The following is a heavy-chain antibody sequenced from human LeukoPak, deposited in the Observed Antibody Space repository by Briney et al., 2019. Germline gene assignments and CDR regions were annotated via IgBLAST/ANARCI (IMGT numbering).Heavy chain of an antibody. CDR2: VFHTGST. J-gene: IGHJ4*02. CDR1: GGSISNYY. D-gene: IGHD3-16*02. Sequence: SETLSLTCTVSGGSISNYYWSWIRQPPGKGLEWIGFVFHTGSTMYSPSLRSRVSISVDTSNNMYSLRLNSVTAADTAVYYCARGYDFVWGSDRFDSWGQGTLVTVSS. V-gene: IGHV4-59*01. CDR3: ARGYDFVWGSDRFDS.